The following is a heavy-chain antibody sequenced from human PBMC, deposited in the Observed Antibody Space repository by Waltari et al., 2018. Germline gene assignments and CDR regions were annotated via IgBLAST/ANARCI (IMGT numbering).Heavy chain of an antibody. CDR3: ANWREGSATYFDY. V-gene: IGHV3-23*04. Sequence: EVQLVESGGGLVKPGGSLRLSCTVSGLPFSHYAMTWARQAPGKGLEWVSSISGIGDRTYYADSVRGRFTISRDNSKNTVYLQMNNLRAEDAAVYYCANWREGSATYFDYWGQGTLVTVSS. J-gene: IGHJ4*02. CDR1: GLPFSHYA. CDR2: ISGIGDRT.